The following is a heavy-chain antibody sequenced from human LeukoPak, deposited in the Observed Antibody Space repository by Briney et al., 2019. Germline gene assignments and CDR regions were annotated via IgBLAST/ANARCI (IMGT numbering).Heavy chain of an antibody. J-gene: IGHJ4*02. V-gene: IGHV3-74*01. CDR1: GFTFSNYW. D-gene: IGHD5-24*01. CDR3: ARDGDAYNFDF. Sequence: PGGSLRLSCAASGFTFSNYWMHWVRQVPGKGLVWVSRIYRDASNTDYADSVKGRFIISRDNVKNTLYLQMNSLRADDTAVYYCARDGDAYNFDFWGQGALVTVSS. CDR2: IYRDASNT.